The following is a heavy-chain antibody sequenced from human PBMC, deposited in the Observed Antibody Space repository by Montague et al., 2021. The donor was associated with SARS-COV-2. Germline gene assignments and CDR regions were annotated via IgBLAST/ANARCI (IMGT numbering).Heavy chain of an antibody. D-gene: IGHD3-10*01. CDR2: IYYSGTT. V-gene: IGHV4-61*08. CDR1: GGSVNSGGYY. J-gene: IGHJ5*02. CDR3: ARQPFITINRGASWSGFAP. Sequence: SETLSLTCTVSGGSVNSGGYYWSWIRQPPGKGLEWIGNIYYSGTTNYNPSLKSRVTISVDTSKNQFSLTLRSVTAADTAVYCCARQPFITINRGASWSGFAPWGRGTLVAVSS.